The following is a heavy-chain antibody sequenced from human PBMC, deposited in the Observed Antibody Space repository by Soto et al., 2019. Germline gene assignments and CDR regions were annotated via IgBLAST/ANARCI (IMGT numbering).Heavy chain of an antibody. CDR1: GGSISSGDYY. CDR2: IYYSGST. CDR3: ARDPGGVDSRSFDP. J-gene: IGHJ5*02. Sequence: PSETLSLTCTVSGGSISSGDYYWSGIRQPPGKGLEWIGYIYYSGSTYYNPSLKSRVTISVDTSKNQFSLKLSSVTAADTAVYYCARDPGGVDSRSFDPWGQGTLVTVSS. D-gene: IGHD2-21*01. V-gene: IGHV4-30-4*01.